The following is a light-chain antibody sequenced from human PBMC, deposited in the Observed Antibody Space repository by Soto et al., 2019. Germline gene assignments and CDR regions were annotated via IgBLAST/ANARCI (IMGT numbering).Light chain of an antibody. CDR2: KAS. CDR3: QQCQGSSVT. V-gene: IGKV1-39*01. Sequence: DIQMTQSPSSLSASVGDRVTITCRASQAISNCLDWYQQKPGKAPNLLIYKASTLKSGVPSRFSGSGYGTDFTLTITSLQPDDFGMYYCQQCQGSSVTFGQGTQLDI. CDR1: QAISNC. J-gene: IGKJ5*01.